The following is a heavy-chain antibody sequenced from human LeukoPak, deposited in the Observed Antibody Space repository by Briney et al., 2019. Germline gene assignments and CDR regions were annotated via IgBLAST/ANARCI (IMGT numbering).Heavy chain of an antibody. CDR2: INEDASII. Sequence: GGSLRLSCAASGFTFSGYWMRWVRQAPGKGLEWVSRINEDASIITYADSVKGRFIISRDNTKNSLYLQMNSLRAEDPAVYYCVRDLILVWTPGDDFDFWSQGPLVTVSS. CDR3: VRDLILVWTPGDDFDF. D-gene: IGHD3-16*01. CDR1: GFTFSGYW. J-gene: IGHJ4*02. V-gene: IGHV3-74*01.